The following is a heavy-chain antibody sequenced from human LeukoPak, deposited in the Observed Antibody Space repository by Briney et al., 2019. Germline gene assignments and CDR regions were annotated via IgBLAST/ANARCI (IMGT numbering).Heavy chain of an antibody. Sequence: WGSLRLSCVASGFTFSSYWMNWVRQAPGKGLEWVANIKQDGSEKYYVDSMKGRFTISRDNAKNSLYLQMDSLRAEDTAVYYCARVTEAPYYFDYWGQGTLVTVSS. D-gene: IGHD2-21*02. CDR1: GFTFSSYW. J-gene: IGHJ4*02. V-gene: IGHV3-7*02. CDR2: IKQDGSEK. CDR3: ARVTEAPYYFDY.